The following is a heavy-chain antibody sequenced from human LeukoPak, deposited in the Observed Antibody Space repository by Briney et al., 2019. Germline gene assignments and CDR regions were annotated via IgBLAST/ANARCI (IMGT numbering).Heavy chain of an antibody. Sequence: PGGSLRLSCVVSGFTFSSHWMRWVRQAPGKGLEWVANIKEDGSEKYYADSVKGRFTISRDNAKDSLYLQMNSLRAEDMAVYYCARGFYFDWLPSDAFDIWGQGTMVTVSS. J-gene: IGHJ3*02. CDR3: ARGFYFDWLPSDAFDI. CDR1: GFTFSSHW. V-gene: IGHV3-7*01. D-gene: IGHD3-9*01. CDR2: IKEDGSEK.